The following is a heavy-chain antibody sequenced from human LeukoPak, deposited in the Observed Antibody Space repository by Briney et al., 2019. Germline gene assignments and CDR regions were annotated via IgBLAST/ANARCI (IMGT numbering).Heavy chain of an antibody. D-gene: IGHD2-21*02. CDR2: IYYSGST. Sequence: PSETLSLTCTVSGGSISSYYWSWIRQPPGKGLEWIGYIYYSGSTNYNPSLKSRVTMSVDTSKNQFSLKLSSVTAADTAVYYCARAPVVVTARYYFDYWGQGTLVTVSS. CDR3: ARAPVVVTARYYFDY. J-gene: IGHJ4*02. CDR1: GGSISSYY. V-gene: IGHV4-59*01.